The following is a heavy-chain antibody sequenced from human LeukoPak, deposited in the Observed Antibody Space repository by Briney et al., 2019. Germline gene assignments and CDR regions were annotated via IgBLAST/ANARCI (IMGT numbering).Heavy chain of an antibody. CDR3: ARDPGNFDWHIPTYYYGMDV. D-gene: IGHD3-9*01. V-gene: IGHV7-4-1*02. CDR1: GYTFTSYA. Sequence: VASVKVSCKASGYTFTSYAMNWVRQAPGQGLEWMGWINTNTGNPTYAQGFTGRFVFSLDTSVSTAYLQISSLKAEDTAVYYCARDPGNFDWHIPTYYYGMDVWGQGTTVTVSS. CDR2: INTNTGNP. J-gene: IGHJ6*02.